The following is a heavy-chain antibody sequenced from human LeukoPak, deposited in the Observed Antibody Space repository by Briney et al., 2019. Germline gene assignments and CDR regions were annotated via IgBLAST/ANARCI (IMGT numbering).Heavy chain of an antibody. CDR3: ARAYYGSGSYYMYYYYYMDV. CDR2: INPNSGGT. CDR1: GYTFTGYY. Sequence: ASVKVSCKASGYTFTGYYMHWVRQAPGQGLEWMGWINPNSGGTNYAQKFQGRVTMTRDTSISTAYMELSRLRSDDTAVYYCARAYYGSGSYYMYYYYYMDVWGKGTPVTISS. D-gene: IGHD3-10*01. J-gene: IGHJ6*03. V-gene: IGHV1-2*02.